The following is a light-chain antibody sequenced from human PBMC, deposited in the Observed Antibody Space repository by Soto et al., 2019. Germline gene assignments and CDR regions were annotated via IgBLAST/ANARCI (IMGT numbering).Light chain of an antibody. CDR3: QHYGSSPPKVT. CDR1: QSVTSSY. V-gene: IGKV3-20*01. J-gene: IGKJ4*01. CDR2: GAS. Sequence: EIVVTQSPGTLSLSPGERATLSCRASQSVTSSYLAWYQHKPGQAPRLLIYGASNRATGIPDRFSGSGSGTDFTLTISRLEPEDFAVYYCQHYGSSPPKVTFGGGTKVEIK.